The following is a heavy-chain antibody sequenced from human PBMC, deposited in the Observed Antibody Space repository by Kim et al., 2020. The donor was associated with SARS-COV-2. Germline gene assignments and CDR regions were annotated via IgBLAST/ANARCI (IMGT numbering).Heavy chain of an antibody. Sequence: GGSLRLSCAASGFTFSSYAMSWVRQAPGKGLEWVSAISGSGGSTYYADSVKGRFTISRDNSKNTLYLQMNSLRAEDTAVYYCAKGYGDIVATIEAIGNAFDIWGQGTMVTVSS. CDR3: AKGYGDIVATIEAIGNAFDI. V-gene: IGHV3-23*01. D-gene: IGHD5-12*01. J-gene: IGHJ3*02. CDR1: GFTFSSYA. CDR2: ISGSGGST.